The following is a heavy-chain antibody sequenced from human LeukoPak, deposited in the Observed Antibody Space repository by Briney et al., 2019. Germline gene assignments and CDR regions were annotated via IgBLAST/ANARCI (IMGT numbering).Heavy chain of an antibody. D-gene: IGHD2/OR15-2a*01. CDR2: IYSGGST. CDR1: GFTVSSNY. Sequence: GGSLRLSCAASGFTVSSNYMSWVRQAPGKGLEWVSVIYSGGSTYYADSVKGRFTISRDNSKNTLYLQMNSLRAEDTAVYYCASLKYYAYYYYGMDVWGQGTTVTVSS. V-gene: IGHV3-53*05. J-gene: IGHJ6*02. CDR3: ASLKYYAYYYYGMDV.